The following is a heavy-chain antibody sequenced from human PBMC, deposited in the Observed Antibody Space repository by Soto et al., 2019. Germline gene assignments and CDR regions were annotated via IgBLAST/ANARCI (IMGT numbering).Heavy chain of an antibody. CDR1: GYSFTSYG. Sequence: GASVKVSCKASGYSFTSYGISWVRQAPGQGLEWMGWISTYNGNTNYAQKLQGRVTMTTDTSTNTAYMELRSLRSDDTAVYYCARVWGRDYINYHLDYWGQGTPVTVSS. CDR3: ARVWGRDYINYHLDY. CDR2: ISTYNGNT. V-gene: IGHV1-18*01. J-gene: IGHJ4*02. D-gene: IGHD4-4*01.